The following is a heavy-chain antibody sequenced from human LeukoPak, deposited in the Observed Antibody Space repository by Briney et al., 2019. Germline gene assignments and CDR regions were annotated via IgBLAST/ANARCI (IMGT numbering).Heavy chain of an antibody. CDR1: GFTFSNYG. J-gene: IGHJ3*02. D-gene: IGHD3-10*01. CDR2: TDTSGRYV. V-gene: IGHV3-21*06. Sequence: GGSLRLSCAASGFTFSNYGMNWVRQAPGKGLEWFSFTDTSGRYVYYGDSVKGRFTSSRDNAKNLLFLQMIGLRAEDTALYYCARGRSITLLRGVAMSDGFDIWGQGAMVAVSS. CDR3: ARGRSITLLRGVAMSDGFDI.